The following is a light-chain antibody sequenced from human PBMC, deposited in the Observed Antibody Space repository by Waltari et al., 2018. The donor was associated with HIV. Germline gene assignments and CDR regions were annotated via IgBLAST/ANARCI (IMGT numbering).Light chain of an antibody. Sequence: QSALTQPPSASGSPGQSVTISCTGTSSDVGGYNSVSWYQQHPGKAPKLMIYEVSKWPSGVPVRFSGSKSGNTASLTVSGLQADDEADYYCSSYAGSHVVFGGGTKLTVL. CDR2: EVS. CDR3: SSYAGSHVV. J-gene: IGLJ2*01. CDR1: SSDVGGYNS. V-gene: IGLV2-8*01.